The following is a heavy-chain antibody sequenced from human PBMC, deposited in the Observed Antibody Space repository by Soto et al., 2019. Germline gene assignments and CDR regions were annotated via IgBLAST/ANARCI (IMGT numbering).Heavy chain of an antibody. CDR3: ASRTWDLGGFDP. J-gene: IGHJ5*02. CDR2: IYSGGRT. CDR1: GFTVNTNY. D-gene: IGHD3-10*01. V-gene: IGHV3-53*01. Sequence: EVQLVESGGGLIQPGGSLRLSCAVSGFTVNTNYMSWVRQAPGKGLEWVSVIYSGGRTDYADSVRGRFTISRDNSKNTVYLQMNTLRFEDTAVYYCASRTWDLGGFDPWGQGTQVTVSS.